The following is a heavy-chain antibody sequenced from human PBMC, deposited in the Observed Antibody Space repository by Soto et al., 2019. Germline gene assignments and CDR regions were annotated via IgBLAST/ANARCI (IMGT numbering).Heavy chain of an antibody. J-gene: IGHJ4*02. V-gene: IGHV3-74*01. CDR3: ARDLFPQTMVRGVIITGFDY. Sequence: GGSLRLSCAASGFTFSSYWMHWVRQAPGKGLVWVSRINSDGSSTSYADSVKGRFTISRDNAKNTLYLQMNSLRAEDTAVYYCARDLFPQTMVRGVIITGFDYWGQGTLVTVSS. CDR1: GFTFSSYW. CDR2: INSDGSST. D-gene: IGHD3-10*01.